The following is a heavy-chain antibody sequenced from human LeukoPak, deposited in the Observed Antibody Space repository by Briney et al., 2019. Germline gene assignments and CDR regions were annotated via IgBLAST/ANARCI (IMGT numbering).Heavy chain of an antibody. CDR2: ISSSSSTI. D-gene: IGHD3-16*01. J-gene: IGHJ4*02. CDR1: GFTFSSYS. Sequence: GGSLRLSCAASGFTFSSYSMNWVRQAPGKGLEWVSYISSSSSTIYYADSVKGRFTISRDNAKNSLYLQMNSLRAEDTAVYYCARAGGLAARLELDYWGQGTLVTVSS. V-gene: IGHV3-48*04. CDR3: ARAGGLAARLELDY.